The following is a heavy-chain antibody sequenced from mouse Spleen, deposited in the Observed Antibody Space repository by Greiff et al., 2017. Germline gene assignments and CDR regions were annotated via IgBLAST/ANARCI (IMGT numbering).Heavy chain of an antibody. V-gene: IGHV1-31*01. CDR1: GSSFTGYY. D-gene: IGHD2-10*02. CDR2: IYPYNGVS. CDR3: GYGNPPHWYFDV. Sequence: EVQLQQSGPELVKPGASVKISCQASGSSFTGYYMHWVKQSHGNILDWIGYIYPYNGVSSYNQKFKGKATLTVDKSSSTAYMELRSLTSEDSAVYYCGYGNPPHWYFDVWGTGTTVTVSS. J-gene: IGHJ1*03.